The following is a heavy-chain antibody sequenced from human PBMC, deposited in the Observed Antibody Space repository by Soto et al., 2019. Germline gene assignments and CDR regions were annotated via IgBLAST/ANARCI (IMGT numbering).Heavy chain of an antibody. V-gene: IGHV3-30-3*01. D-gene: IGHD2-8*01. CDR1: GFTFSSYA. CDR2: ISYDGSNK. Sequence: QVQLVESGGGVVQPGRSLRLSCAASGFTFSSYAMHWVRQAPGKGLEWVAVISYDGSNKYYADSVKGRFTISRDNSKNTLYLQMNRLRAEDTAVYYCASAEWNYWGQGSLVTVSS. J-gene: IGHJ4*02. CDR3: ASAEWNY.